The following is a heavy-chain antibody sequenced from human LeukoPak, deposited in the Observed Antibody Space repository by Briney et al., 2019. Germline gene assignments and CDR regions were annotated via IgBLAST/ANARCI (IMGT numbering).Heavy chain of an antibody. Sequence: GGSLRLSCTASGFTFDDYAMHWVRQAPGKGLDWVSGISWNSGDIVYADSVKGRFTISRDNAENSLYLQMNSLTSEDTALYYCAKSRYYDILTGQTYYFDYWGQGTLVTVSS. CDR2: ISWNSGDI. CDR3: AKSRYYDILTGQTYYFDY. D-gene: IGHD3-9*01. J-gene: IGHJ4*02. V-gene: IGHV3-9*01. CDR1: GFTFDDYA.